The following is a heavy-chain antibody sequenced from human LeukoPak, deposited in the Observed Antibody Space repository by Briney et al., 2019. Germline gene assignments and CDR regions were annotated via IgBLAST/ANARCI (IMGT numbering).Heavy chain of an antibody. Sequence: SVKVSCKASGGTFSSYAISWVRQAPGQGLEWMGGIIPIFGTANYAQKFQGRVTITADESTSTAYMELSSLRSEDTAVYYCARDRNWNRPSDFDCWGQGTLVTVSS. D-gene: IGHD1-1*01. V-gene: IGHV1-69*13. CDR1: GGTFSSYA. J-gene: IGHJ4*02. CDR2: IIPIFGTA. CDR3: ARDRNWNRPSDFDC.